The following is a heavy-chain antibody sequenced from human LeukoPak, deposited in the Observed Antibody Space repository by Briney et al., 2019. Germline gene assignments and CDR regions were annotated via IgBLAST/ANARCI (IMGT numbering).Heavy chain of an antibody. Sequence: ASVKVSCKASGYNFTHYAIHWVRQAPGQRLEWMGWVNGGNGKTRYSQNFQDRVTITRDTSASTAYMELSTLRSEDTAVYYCARIVEHLWFFDYWGQGTLVTVSP. CDR1: GYNFTHYA. J-gene: IGHJ4*02. D-gene: IGHD5-18*01. CDR3: ARIVEHLWFFDY. V-gene: IGHV1-3*01. CDR2: VNGGNGKT.